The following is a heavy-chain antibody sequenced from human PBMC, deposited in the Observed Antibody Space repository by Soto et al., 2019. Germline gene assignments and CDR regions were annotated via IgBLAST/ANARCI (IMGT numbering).Heavy chain of an antibody. J-gene: IGHJ4*02. CDR3: ARSPSSGYWVY. Sequence: AETLSISCTVSGNSMRVYYVSWIRQPPGKGLEWIGDIYYSVSTNYNPSLKSRVTVSVDTSNNHFSLKLSSVTAADTAVYYCARSPSSGYWVYWGQGTLVTVS. CDR2: IYYSVST. D-gene: IGHD3-22*01. CDR1: GNSMRVYY. V-gene: IGHV4-59*01.